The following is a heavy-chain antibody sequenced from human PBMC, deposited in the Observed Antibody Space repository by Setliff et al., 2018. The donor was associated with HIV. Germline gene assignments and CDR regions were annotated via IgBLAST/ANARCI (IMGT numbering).Heavy chain of an antibody. D-gene: IGHD6-19*01. V-gene: IGHV3-11*04. Sequence: AETLRLTCAASGFTFSDHYRSWIRQAPGKGLEWVSYISSTRSNIYYADSVEGRFTISRDNADNSLYLQMNSLRAEDTAVYYCARYALAVPGYHNAFDIWGQGTMVTVSS. CDR1: GFTFSDHY. CDR2: ISSTRSNI. J-gene: IGHJ3*02. CDR3: ARYALAVPGYHNAFDI.